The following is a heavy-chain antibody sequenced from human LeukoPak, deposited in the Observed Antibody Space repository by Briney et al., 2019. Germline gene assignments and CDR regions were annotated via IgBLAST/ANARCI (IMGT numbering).Heavy chain of an antibody. D-gene: IGHD6-13*01. CDR2: INPNTGDT. V-gene: IGHV1-2*02. Sequence: ASVMASCKASGYTLSDYYMHWVRQAPGQGLEWLGWINPNTGDTNYAQKFQGRVTMTRDTSINTAYMELSSLRSDDTAVYYCARADSSIWYNDGRYDYWGQGTLVTVSS. CDR3: ARADSSIWYNDGRYDY. CDR1: GYTLSDYY. J-gene: IGHJ4*02.